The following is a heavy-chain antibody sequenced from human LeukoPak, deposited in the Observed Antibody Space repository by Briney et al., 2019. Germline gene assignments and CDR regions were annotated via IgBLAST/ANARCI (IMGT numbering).Heavy chain of an antibody. J-gene: IGHJ4*02. CDR2: ISYDGSNK. D-gene: IGHD5-12*01. V-gene: IGHV3-30*03. Sequence: PGESLRLSCAASGFTFSSYGMHWVRQAPGKGLEWVAVISYDGSNKYYADSVKGRFTISRDNSKNTLYLQMNSLRAEDTAVYYCARENGGYAIREYYFDYWGQGTLVTVSS. CDR3: ARENGGYAIREYYFDY. CDR1: GFTFSSYG.